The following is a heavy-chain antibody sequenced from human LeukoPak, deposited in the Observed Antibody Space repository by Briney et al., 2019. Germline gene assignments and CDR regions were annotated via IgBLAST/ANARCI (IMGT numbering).Heavy chain of an antibody. D-gene: IGHD3-16*01. J-gene: IGHJ5*02. V-gene: IGHV1-2*02. CDR1: GYTFTGYY. Sequence: ASVKVSCKASGYTFTGYYMHWVRQAPGRGLEWMGWINPNSGGTNYAQKFQGRVTMTRDTSISTAYMELSRLRSDDTAVYYCARDLRFGSTVYNWFDPWGQGTLVTVSS. CDR2: INPNSGGT. CDR3: ARDLRFGSTVYNWFDP.